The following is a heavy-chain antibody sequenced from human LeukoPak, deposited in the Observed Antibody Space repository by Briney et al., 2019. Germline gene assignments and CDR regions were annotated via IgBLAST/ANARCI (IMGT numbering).Heavy chain of an antibody. V-gene: IGHV4-59*08. CDR1: GGTISSNY. D-gene: IGHD1-26*01. Sequence: SETLPLTCTGSGGTISSNYWSWIRQPPGQGREGLVYTYYSGRNNYNPSLKSRVTITEATSKNQYTLKLSSGTDAATALYYCARYRGRWCGDFDNWGQGKLVTVSS. CDR3: ARYRGRWCGDFDN. J-gene: IGHJ4*02. CDR2: TYYSGRN.